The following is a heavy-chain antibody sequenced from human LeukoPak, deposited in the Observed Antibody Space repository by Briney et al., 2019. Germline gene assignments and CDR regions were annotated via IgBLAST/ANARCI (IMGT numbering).Heavy chain of an antibody. V-gene: IGHV3-13*01. CDR2: IGTAGDT. J-gene: IGHJ4*02. CDR1: GFTFSSSA. D-gene: IGHD6-19*01. CDR3: ARLVAVAGSYYFDY. Sequence: GGSLRLSCITSGFTFSSSAMSWVRQATGKGLEWVSAIGTAGDTYYPGSVKGRFTISRENAKSSLYLQMNSLRAGDTAVYYCARLVAVAGSYYFDYWGQGTLVTVSS.